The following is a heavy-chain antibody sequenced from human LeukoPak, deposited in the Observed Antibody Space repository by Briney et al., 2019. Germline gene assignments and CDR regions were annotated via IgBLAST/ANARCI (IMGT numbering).Heavy chain of an antibody. CDR3: ARHKGRGYNYGPFDY. V-gene: IGHV4-59*01. Sequence: SQTLSLTCTVSGGSISSYYWGWIRQPPGKGLEWIGYIYYSGSTNYNPSLKSRVTISVDTSKNQFSLKLSSVTAADTAVYYCARHKGRGYNYGPFDYWGQGTLVTVSS. CDR1: GGSISSYY. D-gene: IGHD5-18*01. J-gene: IGHJ4*02. CDR2: IYYSGST.